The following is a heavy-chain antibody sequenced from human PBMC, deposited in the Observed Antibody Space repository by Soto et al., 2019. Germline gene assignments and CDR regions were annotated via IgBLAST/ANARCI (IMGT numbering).Heavy chain of an antibody. Sequence: PVKVSCKASFYTFTTYAIHWVRQAPVQSLQWTGWINAGNTNTTYSHKFQGRVTMTRNPSASTSFIELSSLRSEDTAVYYCAREPGVIAARHQTLINDYYCMDVWGKGTRVTVSS. CDR2: INAGNTNT. CDR3: AREPGVIAARHQTLINDYYCMDV. D-gene: IGHD6-6*01. V-gene: IGHV1-3*01. CDR1: FYTFTTYA. J-gene: IGHJ6*03.